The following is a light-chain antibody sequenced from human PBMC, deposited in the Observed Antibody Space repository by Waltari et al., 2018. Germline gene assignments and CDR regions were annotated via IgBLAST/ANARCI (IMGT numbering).Light chain of an antibody. CDR3: QKYDFLPAT. CDR2: HTS. J-gene: IGKJ1*01. CDR1: QGVGKY. Sequence: EIVLTQSPGTLSLSPGERATLSCRASQGVGKYLAWYQQGPGQAPRLLLYHTSFRATGIPDRFSGRGYGTDFSLTISRLGPEDFAVYYCQKYDFLPATFGQGTTVEIK. V-gene: IGKV3-20*01.